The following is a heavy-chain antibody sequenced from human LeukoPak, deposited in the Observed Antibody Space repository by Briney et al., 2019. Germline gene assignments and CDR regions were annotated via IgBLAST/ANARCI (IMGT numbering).Heavy chain of an antibody. V-gene: IGHV1-2*02. CDR3: ARAGSSWSRKYYYYYMDV. D-gene: IGHD6-13*01. Sequence: ASVKVSCKASGYTFTGYYMHWVRQAPGQGLEWMGWINPNSGGTNYAQKFQGRVTMTRDTSISTAYMELSRLRSDDTAVYYCARAGSSWSRKYYYYYMDVWGKGTTVTISS. CDR2: INPNSGGT. J-gene: IGHJ6*03. CDR1: GYTFTGYY.